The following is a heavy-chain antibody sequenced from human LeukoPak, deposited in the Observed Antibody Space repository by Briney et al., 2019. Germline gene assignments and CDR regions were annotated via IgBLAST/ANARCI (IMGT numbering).Heavy chain of an antibody. CDR2: ISAYNGNT. Sequence: ASVKVSCKASGYTFTSYGISWVRQAPGQGLECMGWISAYNGNTNYAQKLQGRVTMTTDTSTSTAYMELRSLRSDDTAVYYCARETNHYDFWSGHRGDFDYWGQGTLVTVSS. J-gene: IGHJ4*02. CDR3: ARETNHYDFWSGHRGDFDY. D-gene: IGHD3-3*01. CDR1: GYTFTSYG. V-gene: IGHV1-18*01.